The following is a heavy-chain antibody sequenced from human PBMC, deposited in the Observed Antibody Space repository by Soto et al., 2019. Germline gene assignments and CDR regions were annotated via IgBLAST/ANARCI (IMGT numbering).Heavy chain of an antibody. J-gene: IGHJ6*02. V-gene: IGHV3-30-3*01. CDR2: ISYDGSNK. Sequence: QVQLVESGGGVVQPGRSLRLSCAASGFTFSSYAMHWVRQAPGKGLEWVAVISYDGSNKYYADSVKGRFTISRDNSKNTLYLQMNSRRAEDTAVYYCARDGGMDVWGQGTTVTVSS. CDR3: ARDGGMDV. CDR1: GFTFSSYA.